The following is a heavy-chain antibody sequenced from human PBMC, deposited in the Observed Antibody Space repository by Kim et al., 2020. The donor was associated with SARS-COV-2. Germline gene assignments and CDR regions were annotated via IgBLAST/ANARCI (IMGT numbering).Heavy chain of an antibody. V-gene: IGHV3-30*15. D-gene: IGHD6-6*01. CDR3: AREAAEYTSSFFDN. J-gene: IGHJ4*02. Sequence: YAESVQGRFTISSDNSKDMLYLQLSHVEADDTAVYYCAREAAEYTSSFFDNWGQGTLVSVSS.